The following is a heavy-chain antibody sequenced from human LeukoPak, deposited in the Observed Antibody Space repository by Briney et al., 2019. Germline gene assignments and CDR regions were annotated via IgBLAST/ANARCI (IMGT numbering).Heavy chain of an antibody. V-gene: IGHV3-7*01. CDR3: ARDASAYY. CDR1: TLXXXW. J-gene: IGHJ4*02. D-gene: IGHD3-3*01. CDR2: IKPDGSEK. Sequence: TLXXXWMSWVRQAPGKGLEWVATIKPDGSEKYYVDSVKGRFTISRDNAKRSLYLQMDSLRAEDTAVYYCARDASAYYWGQGTLVTVSS.